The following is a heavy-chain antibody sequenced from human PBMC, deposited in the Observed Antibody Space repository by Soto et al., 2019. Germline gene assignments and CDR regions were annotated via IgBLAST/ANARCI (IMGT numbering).Heavy chain of an antibody. Sequence: QVQLQESGPGLVKPSETLSLSCTVSGGSISSYYWSWFRQSPGKRMEWIGYVHHSWGSSYNPSLQSRVAISLDTSKSQCPLKVTSVPATDTAVYYCARQGFGPLHGLVDVWDQGTTVTVSS. D-gene: IGHD3-10*01. V-gene: IGHV4-59*08. CDR1: GGSISSYY. CDR2: VHHSWGS. CDR3: ARQGFGPLHGLVDV. J-gene: IGHJ6*02.